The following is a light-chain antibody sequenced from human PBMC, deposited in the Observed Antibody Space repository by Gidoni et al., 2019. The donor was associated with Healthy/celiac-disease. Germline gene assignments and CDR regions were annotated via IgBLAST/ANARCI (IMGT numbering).Light chain of an antibody. Sequence: EIVMTQSPATLSVSPGERATLSCRASQSVSSNLAWYQQKPGQAPRRLIYGASTRATGIPARFSGSGSGTEFTLTISSLQAEDFAVYYCQQYNNWPPSWPFGQGTKVEIK. CDR2: GAS. CDR1: QSVSSN. CDR3: QQYNNWPPSWP. J-gene: IGKJ1*01. V-gene: IGKV3-15*01.